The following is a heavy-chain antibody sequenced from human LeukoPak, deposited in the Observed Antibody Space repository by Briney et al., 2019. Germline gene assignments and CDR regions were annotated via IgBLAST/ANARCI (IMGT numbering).Heavy chain of an antibody. CDR1: GFTFNNYG. J-gene: IGHJ6*03. CDR3: AKVGDTMVRLYYMDV. D-gene: IGHD3-10*01. CDR2: IRYDGSNK. V-gene: IGHV3-30*02. Sequence: HPGGSLRLSCAASGFTFNNYGMHWVRQAPGKGLEWVSFIRYDGSNKYYADSVKGRFTISRDNSKNTLYLQMNSLRAEDTAVYYCAKVGDTMVRLYYMDVWGKGTTVTISS.